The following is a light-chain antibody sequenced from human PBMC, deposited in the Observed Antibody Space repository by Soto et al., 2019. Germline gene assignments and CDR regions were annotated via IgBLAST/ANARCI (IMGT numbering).Light chain of an antibody. Sequence: DIHMTQSPPSLSASVGDRVTITCRASQDVSNDLGWFQQKPRKAPKCFIFGASNLESGVQSRFSGPGSGDKINLTITNLQPEDFATYYCLQHIYIWSFGQGTKVDIK. CDR3: LQHIYIWS. CDR2: GAS. J-gene: IGKJ1*01. CDR1: QDVSND. V-gene: IGKV1-17*02.